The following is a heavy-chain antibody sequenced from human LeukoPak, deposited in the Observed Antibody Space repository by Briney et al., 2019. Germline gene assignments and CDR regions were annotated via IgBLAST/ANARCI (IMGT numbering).Heavy chain of an antibody. Sequence: SETLSLTCAVSDDSISSYNWWSWVRQPPGKGLEWIGSIYYTGSTYYNPSFKSRITISVDTSKNQFSLKVISVTAADTAVYYCARFLAGTRHFHFYYYMDVWGKGTTVTISS. CDR3: ARFLAGTRHFHFYYYMDV. V-gene: IGHV4-39*01. J-gene: IGHJ6*03. CDR2: IYYTGST. CDR1: DDSISSYNW. D-gene: IGHD3-9*01.